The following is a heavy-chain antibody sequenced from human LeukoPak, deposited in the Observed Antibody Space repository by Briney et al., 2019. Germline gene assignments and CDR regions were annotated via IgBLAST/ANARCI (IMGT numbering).Heavy chain of an antibody. CDR2: ISSSSAII. CDR3: AREDGDLHYYYGMDV. V-gene: IGHV3-48*04. CDR1: EFTFSSYS. J-gene: IGHJ6*02. D-gene: IGHD4-17*01. Sequence: GGSLRLSCAASEFTFSSYSIDWVRQAPGKGLEWISYISSSSAIIDFADSVKGRFTVSRDNARNSVYLQMSSLRAEDTAVYYCAREDGDLHYYYGMDVWGQGTTVTVSS.